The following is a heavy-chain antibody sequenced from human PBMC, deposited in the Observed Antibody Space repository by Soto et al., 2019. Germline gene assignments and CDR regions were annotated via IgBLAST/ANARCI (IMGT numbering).Heavy chain of an antibody. J-gene: IGHJ4*02. D-gene: IGHD2-21*02. Sequence: QVYLVQSGAEVKKPGSSVKISCKASGGIFSSNTINWVRQAAGQGLEWMGGIIPLFGTANYAEKFQGRVTITADKSTKTEYMELTSLSFEDTAVYYCASKAACGGDCYAFDSWGQGTLVTVSS. CDR1: GGIFSSNT. CDR3: ASKAACGGDCYAFDS. V-gene: IGHV1-69*06. CDR2: IIPLFGTA.